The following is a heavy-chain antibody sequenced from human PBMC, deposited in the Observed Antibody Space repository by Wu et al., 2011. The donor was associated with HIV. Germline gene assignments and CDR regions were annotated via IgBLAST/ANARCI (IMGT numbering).Heavy chain of an antibody. CDR2: MNPDPHNT. J-gene: IGHJ1*01. CDR1: GYTFSSYD. Sequence: QVQLVQSGAEMKKPGASVRVSCKASGYTFSSYDINWVRQAAGQGLEWMGWMNPDPHNTGYAEKFQGRVTMTWNTSISTAYMELSSLKSEDTAVYYCVRGLTYFYDSGSPNNRDWGQGTLVTVSS. CDR3: VRGLTYFYDSGSPNNRD. V-gene: IGHV1-8*02. D-gene: IGHD3-10*01.